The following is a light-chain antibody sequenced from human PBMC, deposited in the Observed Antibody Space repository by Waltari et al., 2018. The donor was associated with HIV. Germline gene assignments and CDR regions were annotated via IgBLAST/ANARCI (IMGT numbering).Light chain of an antibody. Sequence: QSVLTQPPSASGTPGQRVTISCSGSSAHIGSKCVYWYQQLPGTAPKNLIYRNNQRPSGVPDRFSSSTSGASASLPIIGLRSEDEADYYCAAWYDSLLGLVFGGGTKLTVL. CDR3: AAWYDSLLGLV. V-gene: IGLV1-47*01. CDR1: SAHIGSKC. J-gene: IGLJ2*01. CDR2: RNN.